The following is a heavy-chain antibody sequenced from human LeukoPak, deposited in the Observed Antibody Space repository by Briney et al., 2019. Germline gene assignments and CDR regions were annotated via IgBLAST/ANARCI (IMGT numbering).Heavy chain of an antibody. CDR1: GYTFNTYG. J-gene: IGHJ4*02. Sequence: ASVKVSCKTSGYTFNTYGISWVRQAPGQGLEWMGWISGYNGDTNSAQMLQGRVTLTTDAYTSTAYMELGSLRSDDTAVYYCAREEYVWGSYRYFDYWGQGTLVTVSS. CDR3: AREEYVWGSYRYFDY. V-gene: IGHV1-18*01. D-gene: IGHD3-16*02. CDR2: ISGYNGDT.